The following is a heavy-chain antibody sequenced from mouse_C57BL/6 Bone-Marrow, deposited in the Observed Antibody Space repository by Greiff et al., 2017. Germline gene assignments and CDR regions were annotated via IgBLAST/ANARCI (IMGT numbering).Heavy chain of an antibody. CDR1: GYTFTGYW. V-gene: IGHV1-9*01. J-gene: IGHJ3*01. D-gene: IGHD2-2*01. Sequence: VQLQQPGAELMKPGASVKLSCKATGYTFTGYWIEWVKQRPGHGLEWIGEILPGSGSTNYNEKFKGKATFTADPSSNTAYMQLSSLTTEDSAIDYCASPPYGYDRGAWFGYWGQGTLVTVSA. CDR2: ILPGSGST. CDR3: ASPPYGYDRGAWFGY.